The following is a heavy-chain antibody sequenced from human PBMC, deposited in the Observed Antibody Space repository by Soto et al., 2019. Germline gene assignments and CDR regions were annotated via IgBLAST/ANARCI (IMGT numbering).Heavy chain of an antibody. CDR3: ARSLVPYSNYLPSNMDV. CDR1: GFTFDDYG. CDR2: INWNGGST. J-gene: IGHJ6*02. V-gene: IGHV3-20*04. Sequence: GGSLRLSCAASGFTFDDYGMSWVRQAPGKGLEWVSGINWNGGSTGYADSVKGRFTISRDNAKNSLYLQMNSLRAEDTALYYCARSLVPYSNYLPSNMDVWGQGTTVTVSS. D-gene: IGHD4-4*01.